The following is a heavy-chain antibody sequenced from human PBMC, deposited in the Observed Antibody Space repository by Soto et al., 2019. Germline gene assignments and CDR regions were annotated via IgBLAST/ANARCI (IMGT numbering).Heavy chain of an antibody. CDR1: GGSISSSSYY. Sequence: SETLSLTCTVSGGSISSSSYYWGWIRQPPGKGLEWIGSIYYSGSTYYNPSLKSRVTISVDTSKNQFSLKLSSVTAADTAVYYWASAYSSSPRAFCYWGQGTLVTVSS. CDR2: IYYSGST. V-gene: IGHV4-39*01. CDR3: ASAYSSSPRAFCY. D-gene: IGHD6-6*01. J-gene: IGHJ4*02.